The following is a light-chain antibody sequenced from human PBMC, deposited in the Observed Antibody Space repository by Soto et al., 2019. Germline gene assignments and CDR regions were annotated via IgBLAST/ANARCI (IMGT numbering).Light chain of an antibody. V-gene: IGKV4-1*01. CDR2: WAS. J-gene: IGKJ1*01. CDR1: QSVLYSSNDKNY. CDR3: QQYYSTPWT. Sequence: DIVMTQSPDSLTVSLGERATINCKSSQSVLYSSNDKNYLAWYQLKPGQPPKLLFYWASTRESGVPDRFSGSASGTDFTLTISSLQAEDVAVYYCQQYYSTPWTFGQGTKVEIK.